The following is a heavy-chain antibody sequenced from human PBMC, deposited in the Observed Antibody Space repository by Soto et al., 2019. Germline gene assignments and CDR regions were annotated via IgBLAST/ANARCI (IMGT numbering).Heavy chain of an antibody. CDR3: ARDVGYCISTSCYSWFDP. CDR1: GGSISSNNW. V-gene: IGHV4-4*02. J-gene: IGHJ5*02. CDR2: IYHSGST. D-gene: IGHD2-2*02. Sequence: SETLSLTCAVSGGSISSNNWWSWVRHPPGKGLEWIGEIYHSGSTNYNPSFKSRVAMSVDKSKNQFSLKLNSVTAADTAVYYCARDVGYCISTSCYSWFDPWGQGTLVTVSS.